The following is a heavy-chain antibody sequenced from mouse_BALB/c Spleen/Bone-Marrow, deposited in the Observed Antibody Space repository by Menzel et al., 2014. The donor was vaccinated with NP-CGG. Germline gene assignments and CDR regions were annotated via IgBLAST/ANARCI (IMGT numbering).Heavy chain of an antibody. J-gene: IGHJ4*01. CDR3: TRRSLLSDYYSMDY. D-gene: IGHD2-10*01. Sequence: VQLQQSGAELVKPGASVKLSCKASGYTFTSYYLYWVKQRPGQGLEWIGEINPSNGFTKFNEKFKTKATLTVDKSSSTAYMQLSSLTSEDSAVYYCTRRSLLSDYYSMDYWGQGTSVTVSS. V-gene: IGHV1S81*02. CDR1: GYTFTSYY. CDR2: INPSNGFT.